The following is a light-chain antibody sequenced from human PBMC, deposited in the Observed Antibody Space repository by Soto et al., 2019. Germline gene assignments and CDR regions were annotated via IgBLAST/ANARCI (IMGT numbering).Light chain of an antibody. Sequence: EIVMTQSPATLSVSPGEIATLSCRASQSIGSSLAWYQQRPGQAPTLLIYSASTGATGIPARFSGSGSGTVFTLTISSLQSEDFAIYYCQQYTSWPYTFGQGTRLEIK. CDR2: SAS. J-gene: IGKJ2*01. CDR1: QSIGSS. V-gene: IGKV3-15*01. CDR3: QQYTSWPYT.